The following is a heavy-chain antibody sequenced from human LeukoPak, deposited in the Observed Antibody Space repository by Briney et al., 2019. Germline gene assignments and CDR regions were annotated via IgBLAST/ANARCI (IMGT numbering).Heavy chain of an antibody. CDR1: GGFISSSSYY. Sequence: PSETLSLTCTVSGGFISSSSYYWGWIRQPPGKGLEWIGSIFYSGSTYYNPSLKSRVTISVDTSKNQFSLRLSSVTAADTAVYYCARYRRVVVTRDAFDIWGQGTMVTVSS. D-gene: IGHD3-22*01. V-gene: IGHV4-39*01. J-gene: IGHJ3*02. CDR3: ARYRRVVVTRDAFDI. CDR2: IFYSGST.